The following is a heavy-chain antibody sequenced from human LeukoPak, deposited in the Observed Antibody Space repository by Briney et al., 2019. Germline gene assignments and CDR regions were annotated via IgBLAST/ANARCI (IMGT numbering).Heavy chain of an antibody. CDR3: ARSDFLNI. CDR2: CKSDGSSP. J-gene: IGHJ3*02. D-gene: IGHD3-3*01. Sequence: TGGSLRLSCAASGFTLSGFWMNWARRAPGKGLVWVSRCKSDGSSPTYADSVKGRFTISRDNAQNTLYLQMSSLTVEDTAIYYCARSDFLNICGQGTVVTVSS. V-gene: IGHV3-74*01. CDR1: GFTLSGFW.